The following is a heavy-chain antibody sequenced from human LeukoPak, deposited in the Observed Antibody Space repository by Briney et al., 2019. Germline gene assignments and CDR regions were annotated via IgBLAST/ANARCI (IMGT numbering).Heavy chain of an antibody. J-gene: IGHJ4*02. V-gene: IGHV4-4*09. D-gene: IGHD3-10*01. CDR3: ARRSVTRWYYSD. CDR2: ISPTGGT. CDR1: GGFISSYY. Sequence: SETLSLTCSVSGGFISSYYWSWIRQPPGKGLEWIGYISPTGGTNYNPSLTGRVTVSVDTSKNLFSLILDPVTAADTAVYFCARRSVTRWYYSDWGQGTLVTVSS.